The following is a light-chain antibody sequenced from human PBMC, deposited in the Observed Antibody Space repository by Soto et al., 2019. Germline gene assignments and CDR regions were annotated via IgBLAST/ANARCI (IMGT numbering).Light chain of an antibody. V-gene: IGKV4-1*01. J-gene: IGKJ1*01. CDR3: QQYYNPPWS. Sequence: DIVMTQSPSSLAVSLGERATINCKSSRSLLYRSNNKNYLAWYQQRPGQPPKLLIYWASTREPGVPVRFSGSGSGTDFTLTITSLQAEDVAVYYCQQYYNPPWSFGQGTKVQI. CDR2: WAS. CDR1: RSLLYRSNNKNY.